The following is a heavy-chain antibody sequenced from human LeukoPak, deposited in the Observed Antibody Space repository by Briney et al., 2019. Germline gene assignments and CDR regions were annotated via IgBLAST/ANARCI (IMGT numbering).Heavy chain of an antibody. CDR1: GFTFSSFW. D-gene: IGHD5-12*01. CDR2: IKQDGSEK. CDR3: ASDGRWRGYASDY. V-gene: IGHV3-7*01. J-gene: IGHJ4*02. Sequence: GGSLRLSCAASGFTFSSFWMSWVRQAPGKGLEWVANIKQDGSEKYYVDSVKGRFTISRDNAKNSLYLQMNSLRAEDTAVYYCASDGRWRGYASDYWGQGTLVTVSS.